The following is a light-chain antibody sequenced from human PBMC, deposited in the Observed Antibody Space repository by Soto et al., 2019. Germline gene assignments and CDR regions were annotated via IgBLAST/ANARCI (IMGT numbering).Light chain of an antibody. Sequence: EIVMMQSPGTLSLSPWERAILSCVARETINSNSIAWYQQKPGQTPRLVIYGASSRATGIPDRFSGSGSGTDFTLTISRLEPEDFAVYYCQQYGSSPRTFGQGTKVDIK. CDR3: QQYGSSPRT. CDR2: GAS. V-gene: IGKV3-20*01. CDR1: ETINSNS. J-gene: IGKJ1*01.